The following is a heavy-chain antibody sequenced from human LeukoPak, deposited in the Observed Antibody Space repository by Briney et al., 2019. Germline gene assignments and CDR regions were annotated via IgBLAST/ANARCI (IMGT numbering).Heavy chain of an antibody. V-gene: IGHV3-30*02. J-gene: IGHJ4*02. CDR2: IRYAGINK. Sequence: GGSLRLSCATSGFTFSIYGMHWVRQAPGKGLEWVAFIRYAGINKYYADSVKGRFTISRDNSKNTLYLQMNNLRPNDTAVYYCAKDRNGDYSWYFDYWGQGTLVTVSS. D-gene: IGHD4-17*01. CDR1: GFTFSIYG. CDR3: AKDRNGDYSWYFDY.